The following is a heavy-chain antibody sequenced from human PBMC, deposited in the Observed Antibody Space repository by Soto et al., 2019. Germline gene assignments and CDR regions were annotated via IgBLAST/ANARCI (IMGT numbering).Heavy chain of an antibody. CDR2: ISGSGGST. CDR3: AKSTWAKVTTEGYFDY. CDR1: GFTFSSYA. Sequence: EVQLLESGGGLVQPGGSLRLSCAASGFTFSSYAMSWVRQAPGKGLEWVSAISGSGGSTYYADSVKGRFTISRDNSKNTLYLQMNSLRAEDTAVYYCAKSTWAKVTTEGYFDYWGQGTLVTVSS. D-gene: IGHD4-17*01. V-gene: IGHV3-23*01. J-gene: IGHJ4*02.